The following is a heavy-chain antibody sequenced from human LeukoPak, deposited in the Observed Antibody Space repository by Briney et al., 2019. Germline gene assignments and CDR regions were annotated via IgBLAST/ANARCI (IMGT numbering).Heavy chain of an antibody. D-gene: IGHD4-23*01. J-gene: IGHJ4*02. CDR2: IHYSGST. V-gene: IGHV4-31*03. CDR1: GGSISSGGYY. CDR3: ARVRSAGVVTSSGNLDF. Sequence: KSSETLSLTCTVSGGSISSGGYYWSWIRLHPGKGLEWIGYIHYSGSTNYNPSLKSRVTISVDTSKNQFSLRLNSVTDADTAVYYCARVRSAGVVTSSGNLDFWGQGTLVTVSS.